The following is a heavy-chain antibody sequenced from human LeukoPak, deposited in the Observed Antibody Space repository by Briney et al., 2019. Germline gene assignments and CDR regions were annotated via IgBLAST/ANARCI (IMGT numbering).Heavy chain of an antibody. J-gene: IGHJ5*02. CDR2: IIPIFGTA. V-gene: IGHV1-69*05. CDR3: ARRLGPDHYGSWFDP. Sequence: SVKVSCKASGGTFSSYAISWVRQAPGQGLEWMGGIIPIFGTANYAQKFQGRVTITTDESTSTAYMELSSLRSEDTAVYYCARRLGPDHYGSWFDPWGQGTLVTVSS. CDR1: GGTFSSYA. D-gene: IGHD3-10*01.